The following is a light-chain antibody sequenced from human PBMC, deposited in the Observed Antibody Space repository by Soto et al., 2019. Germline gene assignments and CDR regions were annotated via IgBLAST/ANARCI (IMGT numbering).Light chain of an antibody. CDR2: TTN. CDR1: NSNIGSDI. V-gene: IGLV1-44*01. CDR3: ATWDGGLSGPFV. J-gene: IGLJ1*01. Sequence: VLTHPPSASGTPGQRATISCCGSNSNIGSDIVNCYQLLPGAAPEVLINTTNQRPSGVPERFSGSKSGTSASLAISGLQSEDEANSSCATWDGGLSGPFVFGTGTKVTVL.